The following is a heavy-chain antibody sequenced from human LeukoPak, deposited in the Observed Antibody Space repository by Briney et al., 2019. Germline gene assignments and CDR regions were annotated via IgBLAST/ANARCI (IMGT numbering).Heavy chain of an antibody. J-gene: IGHJ4*02. Sequence: SETLSLTCTVSGGSISSSSYYWGWIRQPPGKGLEWIGNIYYSGSTYYNPSLESRVTISVDTSKNQFSLKLSSVTAADTAVYYCARDNVASGMATEEWGQGTLVTVSS. CDR1: GGSISSSSYY. CDR2: IYYSGST. CDR3: ARDNVASGMATEE. V-gene: IGHV4-39*07. D-gene: IGHD5-24*01.